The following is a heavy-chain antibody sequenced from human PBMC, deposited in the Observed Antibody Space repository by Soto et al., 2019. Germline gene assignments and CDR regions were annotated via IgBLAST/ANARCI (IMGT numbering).Heavy chain of an antibody. D-gene: IGHD3-3*01. CDR2: ISSSSSYI. J-gene: IGHJ6*02. V-gene: IGHV3-21*01. CDR3: AREPTRITIFGVVTPPFYYGMDV. CDR1: GFTFSSYS. Sequence: PGGSLRLSCAASGFTFSSYSMNWVRQAPGKGLEWVSSISSSSSYIYYADSVKGRFTISRDNAKNSLYLQMNSLRAEDTAVYYCAREPTRITIFGVVTPPFYYGMDVWGQGTTVTVSS.